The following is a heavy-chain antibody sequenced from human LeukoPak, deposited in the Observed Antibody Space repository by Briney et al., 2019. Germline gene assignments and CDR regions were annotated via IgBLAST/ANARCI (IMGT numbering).Heavy chain of an antibody. CDR2: ISGSGGNT. D-gene: IGHD2/OR15-2a*01. Sequence: GGSLRLSCAVSGITLSNYGMSWVRQAPGKGLQWVSGISGSGGNTYYADSVKGRFTISRDNSKNTLYLQMNSLRAEDTAVYFCAKRGVVIRVILVGFHKEAYYFDSWGQGALVTVSS. CDR3: AKRGVVIRVILVGFHKEAYYFDS. CDR1: GITLSNYG. J-gene: IGHJ4*02. V-gene: IGHV3-23*01.